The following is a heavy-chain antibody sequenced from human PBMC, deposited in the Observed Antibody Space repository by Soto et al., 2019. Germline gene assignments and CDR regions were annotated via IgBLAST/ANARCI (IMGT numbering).Heavy chain of an antibody. CDR2: IYYTGST. Sequence: SETLSLTCSVSGASIRSGGYYWSWLRQSPGKGLEWIGHIYYTGSTFYSPSLKSRLTISLDTSKNQFSLDLRSVTAADTAMYYCARIEMASIKWGRGTLVTVS. CDR1: GASIRSGGYY. J-gene: IGHJ4*02. CDR3: ARIEMASIK. V-gene: IGHV4-31*03.